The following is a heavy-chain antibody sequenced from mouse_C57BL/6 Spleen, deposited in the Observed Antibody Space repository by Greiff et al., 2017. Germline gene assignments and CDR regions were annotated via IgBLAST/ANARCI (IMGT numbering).Heavy chain of an antibody. Sequence: VKLMESGPGLVAPSQSLSITCTVSGFSLTSYGVHWVRQPPGKGLEWLVVIWSDGSTTYNSALKSRLSISKDNSKSQVFLKMNSRQTDDTAMYYCARQNDYDVDYAMDYWGQGTSVTVSS. J-gene: IGHJ4*01. V-gene: IGHV2-6-1*01. D-gene: IGHD2-4*01. CDR3: ARQNDYDVDYAMDY. CDR2: IWSDGST. CDR1: GFSLTSYG.